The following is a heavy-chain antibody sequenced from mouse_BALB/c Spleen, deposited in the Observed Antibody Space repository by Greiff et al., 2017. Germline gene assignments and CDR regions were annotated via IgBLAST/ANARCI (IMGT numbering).Heavy chain of an antibody. Sequence: DVKLQESGPGLVKPSQTVSLTCTVTGISITTGNYRWSWIRQFPGNKLEWIGYIYYRGTITYNPSLTSRTTITRDTSKNQFFLEMNSLTAEDTATYYCARGEITTGYWYFDVWGAGTTVTVSS. V-gene: IGHV3-5*02. CDR2: IYYRGTI. CDR1: GISITTGNYR. CDR3: ARGEITTGYWYFDV. D-gene: IGHD2-4*01. J-gene: IGHJ1*01.